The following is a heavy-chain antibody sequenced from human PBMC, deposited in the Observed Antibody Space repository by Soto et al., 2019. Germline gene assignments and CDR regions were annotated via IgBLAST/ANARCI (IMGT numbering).Heavy chain of an antibody. CDR2: ISSASSET. CDR1: GFTFSRVS. J-gene: IGHJ4*02. CDR3: GSVAY. V-gene: IGHV3-21*04. Sequence: GGSLRLSCEASGFTFSRVSMNWGRQVPGKGLEWVASISSASSETWYADSVKGRFIISRGNAQNSLFLQMNTLRPDDSAIYYYGSVAYWGPGTQVTVSS.